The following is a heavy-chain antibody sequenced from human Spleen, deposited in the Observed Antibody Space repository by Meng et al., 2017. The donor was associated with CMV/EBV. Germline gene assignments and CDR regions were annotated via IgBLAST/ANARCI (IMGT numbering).Heavy chain of an antibody. J-gene: IGHJ4*02. D-gene: IGHD5-24*01. CDR1: GFNFNNYW. V-gene: IGHV3-7*01. Sequence: GESLKISCVGSGFNFNNYWMNWVRQAPGQGLEWVANRNEDGSETYYLESVKGRFTISRDNAKNSLFLQMNSPRADDTAVYYCARHPRGDGGVTFDYWGQGILVTVSS. CDR3: ARHPRGDGGVTFDY. CDR2: RNEDGSET.